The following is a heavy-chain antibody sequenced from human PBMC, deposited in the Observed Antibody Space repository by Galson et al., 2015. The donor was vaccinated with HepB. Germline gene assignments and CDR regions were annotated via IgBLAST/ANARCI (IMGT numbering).Heavy chain of an antibody. CDR3: ARGWLTIFGVVTPSEAFDI. CDR1: GFTVSSNY. J-gene: IGHJ3*02. V-gene: IGHV3-53*01. D-gene: IGHD3-3*01. CDR2: IYSGGST. Sequence: SLRLSCAASGFTVSSNYMSWVRQAPGKGLEWVSVIYSGGSTYYADSVKGRFTISRDNSKNTLYLQMNSLGAEDTAVYYCARGWLTIFGVVTPSEAFDIWGQGTMVTVSS.